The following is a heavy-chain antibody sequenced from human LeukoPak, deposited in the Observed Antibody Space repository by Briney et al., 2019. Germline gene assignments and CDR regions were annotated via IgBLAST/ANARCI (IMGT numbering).Heavy chain of an antibody. J-gene: IGHJ6*02. CDR2: IKQDGSEK. V-gene: IGHV3-7*01. CDR1: GFTFSSYW. CDR3: ARGGIDPYYGMDV. Sequence: PGGSLRLSCAASGFTFSSYWMSWVRQAPGKGLEWVANIKQDGSEKYYADSVKGRFTISRDNSKNTLYLQMTSLRAEDTAVYYCARGGIDPYYGMDVWGQGTTVTVSS. D-gene: IGHD1-26*01.